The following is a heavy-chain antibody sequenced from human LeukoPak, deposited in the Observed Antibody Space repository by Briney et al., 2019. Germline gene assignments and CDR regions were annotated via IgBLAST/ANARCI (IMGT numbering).Heavy chain of an antibody. J-gene: IGHJ4*02. V-gene: IGHV5-51*01. CDR2: IYPGDSDT. CDR3: ARHVGSYYYDSSGYSHFDY. Sequence: GESPKISFKGSGYNFTSYWIGWVRQMPGKGLEWMGIIYPGDSDTRYSPSFQGQVTISADKSISTAYLQWSSLKASDTAMYYCARHVGSYYYDSSGYSHFDYWGQGTLVTVSS. D-gene: IGHD3-22*01. CDR1: GYNFTSYW.